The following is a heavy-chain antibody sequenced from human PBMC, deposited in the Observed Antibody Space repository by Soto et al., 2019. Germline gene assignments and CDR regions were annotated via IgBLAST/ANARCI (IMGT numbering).Heavy chain of an antibody. CDR2: ISGSGGNT. Sequence: GGSLRLSCAASGFTFSSHAMSWVRQAPGKGLEWVSAISGSGGNTYYADSVKGRFTISRDNSKNTLYMQMNSLRAEDTAVYYCAKVGAAYYFDFWGQGTLVPVSS. CDR1: GFTFSSHA. D-gene: IGHD1-26*01. CDR3: AKVGAAYYFDF. J-gene: IGHJ4*02. V-gene: IGHV3-23*01.